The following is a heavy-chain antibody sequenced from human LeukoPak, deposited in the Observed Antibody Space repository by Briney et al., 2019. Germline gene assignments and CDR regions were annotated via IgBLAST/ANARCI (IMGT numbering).Heavy chain of an antibody. Sequence: PGRSLRLSCAASGFIFNEYAMHWVRQAPGKGLEWVSSVNWSPGSEAYADSVKGRFTISRDNAKNSVSLQMDGLRAEDTAVYHCVRESDVWSGPGIGRPLDVWGKGTTVTVSS. J-gene: IGHJ6*04. CDR2: VNWSPGSE. D-gene: IGHD3-3*01. CDR1: GFIFNEYA. V-gene: IGHV3-9*01. CDR3: VRESDVWSGPGIGRPLDV.